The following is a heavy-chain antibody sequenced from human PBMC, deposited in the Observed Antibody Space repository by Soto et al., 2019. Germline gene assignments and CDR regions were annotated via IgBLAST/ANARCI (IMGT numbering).Heavy chain of an antibody. CDR1: GGTFSSFA. CDR3: ARDRDHTYDY. Sequence: QVQLVQSGAEVKKHGSSVKVSCKASGGTFSSFAISWVRQAPGQGLEWMGGIIPIFGTTNYAQKFQGRVTITADESTSTAYMEVTTLRSEDTAVYYCARDRDHTYDYWGQGTLVTVSS. CDR2: IIPIFGTT. V-gene: IGHV1-69*01. J-gene: IGHJ4*02.